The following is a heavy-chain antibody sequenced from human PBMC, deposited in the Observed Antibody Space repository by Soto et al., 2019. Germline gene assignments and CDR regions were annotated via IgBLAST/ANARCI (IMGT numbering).Heavy chain of an antibody. CDR2: IIPIFGTA. J-gene: IGHJ4*02. Sequence: ASVKVSCKASGGTFSSYAISWVRQAPGQGLEWMGGIIPIFGTANYAQKFQGRVTITADESTSTAYMGLSSLRSEDTAVYYCARVYIWHASPIDYWGQGTLVTVSS. V-gene: IGHV1-69*13. CDR1: GGTFSSYA. CDR3: ARVYIWHASPIDY. D-gene: IGHD5-12*01.